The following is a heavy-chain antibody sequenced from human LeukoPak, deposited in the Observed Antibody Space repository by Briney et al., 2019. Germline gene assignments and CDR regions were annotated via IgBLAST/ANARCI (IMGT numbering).Heavy chain of an antibody. D-gene: IGHD3-3*01. CDR1: GFTFSSYT. CDR2: ISTSSRYI. Sequence: GGSLRLSCAASGFTFSSYTMNWVRQAPGKGLKWVSSISTSSRYIYYADSVKGRFTISRDNAKTSLYLQMNSLRAEDTAVCYCAPLGVLISGYRAFDIWGQGTMVAVSS. CDR3: APLGVLISGYRAFDI. J-gene: IGHJ3*02. V-gene: IGHV3-21*01.